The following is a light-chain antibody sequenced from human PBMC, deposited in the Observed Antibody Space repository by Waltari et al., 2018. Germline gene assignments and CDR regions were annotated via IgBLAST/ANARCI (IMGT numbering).Light chain of an antibody. CDR3: QQYDKIPLT. CDR1: QDIDNN. V-gene: IGKV1-33*01. CDR2: DVS. J-gene: IGKJ4*01. Sequence: DIQMTQSPSSLSASVGDRVTITCQATQDIDNNLNWHQQKLGKAPNLLIYDVSNLETGFPSRFSGSGSGTDFTLTITNLLPEEFATDYCQQYDKIPLTFGGGTKV.